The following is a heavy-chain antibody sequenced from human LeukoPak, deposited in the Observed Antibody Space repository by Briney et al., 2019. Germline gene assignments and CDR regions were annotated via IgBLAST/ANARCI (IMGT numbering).Heavy chain of an antibody. CDR2: IYYGGST. D-gene: IGHD2-2*01. CDR3: ASLGLYCSSTSCYH. CDR1: GGSISSDH. V-gene: IGHV4-39*01. Sequence: SETLSLTCTVSGGSISSDHWSWIRQPPGKGLEWFGSIYYGGSTYYNPSLTSRVTISVDTSKNQFSLKLSSVTAADTAVYYCASLGLYCSSTSCYHWGQGTLVTVSS. J-gene: IGHJ4*02.